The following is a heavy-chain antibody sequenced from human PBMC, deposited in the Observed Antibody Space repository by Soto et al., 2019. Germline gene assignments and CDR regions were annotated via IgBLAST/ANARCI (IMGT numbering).Heavy chain of an antibody. J-gene: IGHJ3*02. CDR2: INASNGNT. V-gene: IGHV1-46*01. CDR1: GYTFTSYY. Sequence: GASVKVSCKASGYTFTSYYMHWVRQAPGQGLEWMGIINASNGNTSYAQKLQGRVTMTTDTSTSTAYMELRSLRSDDTAVYYCARDRLYLDIWGQGTMVTV. CDR3: ARDRLYLDI. D-gene: IGHD6-25*01.